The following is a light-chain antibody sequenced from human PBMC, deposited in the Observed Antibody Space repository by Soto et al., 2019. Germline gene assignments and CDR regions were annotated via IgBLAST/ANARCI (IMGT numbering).Light chain of an antibody. V-gene: IGKV3-20*01. J-gene: IGKJ1*01. Sequence: EIVLTQSPGTLSLSPGERATLSCRASESIASNYLAWYQQKPGQAPRLLIYTASNRATGIPDKISGSGSGTDFTLTISRLEPEDLAVYYCQQYGSSPWTSGQGTKVEIK. CDR1: ESIASNY. CDR2: TAS. CDR3: QQYGSSPWT.